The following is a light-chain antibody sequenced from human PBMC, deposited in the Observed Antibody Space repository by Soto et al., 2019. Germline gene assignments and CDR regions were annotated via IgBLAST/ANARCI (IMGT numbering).Light chain of an antibody. Sequence: QSVLTQPPSVSGAPGQRVTISCTGRSSNIGAGYDVDWYQQLPGRAPKLLIYGNTNRPSGVPDRFSGSKSGTSASLAITGVQDEYEADYYCLSFDSRLSVVFGGGTKLPV. J-gene: IGLJ2*01. CDR3: LSFDSRLSVV. V-gene: IGLV1-40*01. CDR2: GNT. CDR1: SSNIGAGYD.